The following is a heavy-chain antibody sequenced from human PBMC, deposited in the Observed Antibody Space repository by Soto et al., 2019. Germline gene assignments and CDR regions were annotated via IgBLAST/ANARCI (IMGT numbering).Heavy chain of an antibody. D-gene: IGHD3-10*01. CDR2: IYPGDSDT. CDR3: ARHSYGSEGTYYYYGMDV. V-gene: IGHV5-51*01. CDR1: GYRFTSYW. J-gene: IGHJ6*02. Sequence: GESLKISCKASGYRFTSYWIGWVRQMPGKGLEWMGIIYPGDSDTRYSPSFQGQVTISADKSISTAYLQWSSLKASDTAMYYCARHSYGSEGTYYYYGMDVWGQGTTVTVSS.